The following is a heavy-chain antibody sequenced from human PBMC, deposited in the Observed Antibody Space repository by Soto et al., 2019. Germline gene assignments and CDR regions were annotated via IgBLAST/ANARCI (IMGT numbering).Heavy chain of an antibody. CDR2: IYHSGST. CDR3: ARGRREFGEVGMDV. D-gene: IGHD3-10*01. Sequence: QVQLQESGPGLVKPSGTLSLTCAVSGGSISSSNWWSWVRQPPGKGLEWIGEIYHSGSTNYNPSPKSRVTXXVXKXXNQFSLKLSPVTAADTAVYYCARGRREFGEVGMDVWGQGTTVTVSS. J-gene: IGHJ6*02. V-gene: IGHV4-4*02. CDR1: GGSISSSNW.